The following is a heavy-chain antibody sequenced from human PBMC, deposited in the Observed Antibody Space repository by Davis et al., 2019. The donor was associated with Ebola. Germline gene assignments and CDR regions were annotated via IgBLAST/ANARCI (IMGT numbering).Heavy chain of an antibody. V-gene: IGHV5-51*01. Sequence: GASLNISCKDSGNSFSTHWIGWVRQMPGKGLEWMGVIYTGDSDTRYSPSFRGQVTISADKSFKTAFLQWTSLKAADTAMYYCASLRRTITGMDDGFDIWGQGTMVTVSS. J-gene: IGHJ3*02. CDR1: GNSFSTHW. CDR2: IYTGDSDT. D-gene: IGHD2-8*02. CDR3: ASLRRTITGMDDGFDI.